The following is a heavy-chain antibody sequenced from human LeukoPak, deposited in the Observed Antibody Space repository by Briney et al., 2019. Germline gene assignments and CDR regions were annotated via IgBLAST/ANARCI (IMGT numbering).Heavy chain of an antibody. J-gene: IGHJ5*02. Sequence: PGGSLRLSCAASGFTFSSYAMSWVRQAPGKGLEWVSAISGSGGSTYYADSVKGRFTISRDNSKNTLYLQMNSLRAEDTAVYFCAKDPLGGYDDNWFDPWGQGTLVTVSS. CDR1: GFTFSSYA. CDR3: AKDPLGGYDDNWFDP. V-gene: IGHV3-23*01. CDR2: ISGSGGST. D-gene: IGHD5-12*01.